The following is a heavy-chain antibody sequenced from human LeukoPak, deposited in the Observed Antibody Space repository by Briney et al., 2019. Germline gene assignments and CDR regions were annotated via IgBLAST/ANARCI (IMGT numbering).Heavy chain of an antibody. CDR2: ISGSGGST. Sequence: GGSLRLSCAASGFTFSSYAMSWVRQAPGKGLEWVSAISGSGGSTYYADSVKGRFTISGDNSKNTLYLQMDSLTAEDTALYYCAKDGLYFDGSTHIYYFDSWGKGTLVAVSS. CDR1: GFTFSSYA. J-gene: IGHJ4*02. D-gene: IGHD3-9*01. V-gene: IGHV3-23*01. CDR3: AKDGLYFDGSTHIYYFDS.